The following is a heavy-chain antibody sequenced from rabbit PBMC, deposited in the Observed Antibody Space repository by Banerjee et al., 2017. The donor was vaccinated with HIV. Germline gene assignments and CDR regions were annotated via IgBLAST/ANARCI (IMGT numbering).Heavy chain of an antibody. CDR2: IYAGDGST. CDR1: GFSLFYYW. J-gene: IGHJ4*01. D-gene: IGHD1-1*01. Sequence: QSLEESGGGLVKPGGTLTLTCKASGFSLFYYWMCWVRQAPGKGLDLIGCIYAGDGSTDYTNWVNGRFTISRTSSITVTLQMTSLTAADTATYFCARDLIGIIGWNFYLWGPGTLVTVS. CDR3: ARDLIGIIGWNFYL. V-gene: IGHV1S40*01.